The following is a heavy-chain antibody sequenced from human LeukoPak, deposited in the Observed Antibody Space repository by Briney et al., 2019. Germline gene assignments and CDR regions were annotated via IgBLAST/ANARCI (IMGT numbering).Heavy chain of an antibody. J-gene: IGHJ4*02. CDR3: AKGPNGDSNYFFDY. CDR1: GFTFSSYA. D-gene: IGHD4-11*01. V-gene: IGHV3-30*04. Sequence: PGRSLRLSCAASGFTFSSYAMHWVRQAPGKGLEWVAVISYDGSNKYYADSVKGRFTISRDNSKNTLYLQMNSLRAEDTAVYYCAKGPNGDSNYFFDYWGQGTLVTVSS. CDR2: ISYDGSNK.